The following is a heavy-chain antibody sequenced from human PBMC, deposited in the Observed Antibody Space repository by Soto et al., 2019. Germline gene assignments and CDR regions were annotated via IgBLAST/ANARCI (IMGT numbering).Heavy chain of an antibody. J-gene: IGHJ4*02. CDR2: MNPNSGNT. D-gene: IGHD3-3*01. V-gene: IGHV1-8*01. Sequence: VASVKVACKASGYTFTSYDIHWVRQATGQGLEWMGWMNPNSGNTGLARNFQGRATMTTNTSISTAYMELSSLTSEDTAVYYRARVQSSPAPIFLVVITQSPYHLDYWGQGALVTVSS. CDR3: ARVQSSPAPIFLVVITQSPYHLDY. CDR1: GYTFTSYD.